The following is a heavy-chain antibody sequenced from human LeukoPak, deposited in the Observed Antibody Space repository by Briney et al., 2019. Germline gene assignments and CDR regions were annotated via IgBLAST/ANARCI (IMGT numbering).Heavy chain of an antibody. Sequence: PSETLSLTCTVSGGSISSGDYYWSWIRQPPGKGLEWIGYIYYSGSTYYNPSLKSRVTISVDTSKNQFSLKLSSVTAADTAVYYCARELTNILRFGESQSAITDWGQGTLVTVSS. CDR3: ARELTNILRFGESQSAITD. J-gene: IGHJ4*02. D-gene: IGHD3-10*01. V-gene: IGHV4-30-4*01. CDR2: IYYSGST. CDR1: GGSISSGDYY.